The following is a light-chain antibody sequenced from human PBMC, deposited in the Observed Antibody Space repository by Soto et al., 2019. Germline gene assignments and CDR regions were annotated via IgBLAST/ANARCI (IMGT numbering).Light chain of an antibody. J-gene: IGKJ5*01. CDR1: QSIGRN. CDR3: QQYNNGPIT. Sequence: DILMTQSPASLSASLGDRVTISCRASQSIGRNLVWCQQKPGQAPRLLIYAASTRATGVPARFSGSGSGTEFTLTISSLQSEDVAVYYCQQYNNGPITFGQGTRLDIK. V-gene: IGKV3-15*01. CDR2: AAS.